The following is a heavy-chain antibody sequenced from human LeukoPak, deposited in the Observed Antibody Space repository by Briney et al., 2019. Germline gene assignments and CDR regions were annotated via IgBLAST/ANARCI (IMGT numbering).Heavy chain of an antibody. Sequence: SETLSLTCAVSGGSISSSNWWSWVRQPPGKGVEWIGEIYHSGSTNYTPSLKSRVTISRDKSKNQFSLKLSTVTAADTAVYYCERAYGWGGYTYYFDYWGQGTLVTVSS. D-gene: IGHD3-10*01. CDR2: IYHSGST. CDR3: ERAYGWGGYTYYFDY. J-gene: IGHJ4*02. V-gene: IGHV4-4*02. CDR1: GGSISSSNW.